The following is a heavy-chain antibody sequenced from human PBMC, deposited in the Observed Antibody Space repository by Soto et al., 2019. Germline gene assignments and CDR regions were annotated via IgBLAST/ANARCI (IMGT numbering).Heavy chain of an antibody. Sequence: QVQLVQSGAEVKKPGASVKVSCKASGYTFTSYGISWVRQSPGHGLEWMGWISAYNGNTNYAQKLQGRVTMTKVTSPSTADMERRSLRSDDTAVYYCARVRKWIKEHACPFDIWGQGTMVRVSA. V-gene: IGHV1-18*04. CDR2: ISAYNGNT. D-gene: IGHD5-12*01. J-gene: IGHJ3*02. CDR1: GYTFTSYG. CDR3: ARVRKWIKEHACPFDI.